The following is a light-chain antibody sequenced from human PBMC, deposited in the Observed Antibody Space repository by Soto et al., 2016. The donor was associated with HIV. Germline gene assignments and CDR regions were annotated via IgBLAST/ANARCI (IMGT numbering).Light chain of an antibody. CDR3: QQYDRFPWT. J-gene: IGKJ1*01. Sequence: DIQMTQSPSSLSASVGDRVTITCRASQSVTRCLAWFQKKPGQVPKLLIYRASSLKSGVPSRFSGSGSGTESSLTISGLQSDDSATYYCQQYDRFPWTFGQGTGVEI. CDR2: RAS. V-gene: IGKV1-5*03. CDR1: QSVTRC.